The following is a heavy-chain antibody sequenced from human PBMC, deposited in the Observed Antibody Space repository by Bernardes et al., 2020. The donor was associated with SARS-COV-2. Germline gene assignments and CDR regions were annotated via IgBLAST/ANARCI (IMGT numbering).Heavy chain of an antibody. CDR2: IYYSGST. CDR1: GGSISSISYY. V-gene: IGHV4-39*01. J-gene: IGHJ5*02. Sequence: SEPLSLTCTVFGGSISSISYYWGWLLQPPGKGLEWIGSIYYSGSTYYNPSLKSRVTISVDTSKNQFSLKLSSVTAADTAVYYCARHHPGFLEWTNWFDPWGQGTLVTVSS. D-gene: IGHD3-3*01. CDR3: ARHHPGFLEWTNWFDP.